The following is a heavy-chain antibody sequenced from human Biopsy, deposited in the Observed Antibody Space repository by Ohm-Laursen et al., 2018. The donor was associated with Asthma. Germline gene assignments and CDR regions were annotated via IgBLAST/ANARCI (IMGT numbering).Heavy chain of an antibody. CDR1: GFSFDNYF. Sequence: ASVKVSCKVSGFSFDNYFMHWVRQAPGQGLEWMGIINPSGAGTRYAEKFRGRLIVTRDASTRTAYMELSSLSSEDTAVYYCARGYSGSDRIVYYYSGLEVWGQGTTVTVSS. CDR2: INPSGAGT. D-gene: IGHD5-12*01. V-gene: IGHV1-46*02. J-gene: IGHJ6*02. CDR3: ARGYSGSDRIVYYYSGLEV.